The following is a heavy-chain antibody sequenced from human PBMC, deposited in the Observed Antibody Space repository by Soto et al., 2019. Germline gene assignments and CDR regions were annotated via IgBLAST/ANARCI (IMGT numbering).Heavy chain of an antibody. CDR3: VHKGGGDRILDY. D-gene: IGHD3-16*01. Sequence: QITLKESGPALVKPTQTLTLTCTFSGFSLSTSGVGVGWIRQPPGEALEWLALIYWDDYKHFSPSLESRLTIPKDTSKNQLVLTMTNTDPVDTATYYGVHKGGGDRILDYWGQGTLVTVSS. CDR1: GFSLSTSGVG. CDR2: IYWDDYK. J-gene: IGHJ4*02. V-gene: IGHV2-5*02.